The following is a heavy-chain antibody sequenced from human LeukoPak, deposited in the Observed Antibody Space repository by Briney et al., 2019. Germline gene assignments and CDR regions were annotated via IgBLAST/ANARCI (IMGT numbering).Heavy chain of an antibody. CDR3: AKARGIVVAPNPLDY. J-gene: IGHJ4*02. D-gene: IGHD3-22*01. V-gene: IGHV3-23*01. Sequence: GWSLRLSCAASGFTFSSYAMSWVRQAPGKGLEWVSAISGSGGSTYYADSVKGRFTISRDNSKNTLYLQMNSLRAEDTAVYYCAKARGIVVAPNPLDYWGQGTLVTVSS. CDR1: GFTFSSYA. CDR2: ISGSGGST.